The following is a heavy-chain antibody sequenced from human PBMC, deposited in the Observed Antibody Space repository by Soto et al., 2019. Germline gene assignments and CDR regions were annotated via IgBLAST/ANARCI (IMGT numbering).Heavy chain of an antibody. CDR1: GYTFTSYG. V-gene: IGHV1-18*01. Sequence: QVKLVQSGAEVKKPGASVKVSCKASGYTFTSYGISWVRQAPGQGLEWMGWISAYNGNTNYAQKIQGRVTMTTDTSTSTAYMDLTSVRYDDTAVYYCAGDKVRWLQPPDVYYGMDAPGQGTTVIVSS. J-gene: IGHJ6*02. CDR3: AGDKVRWLQPPDVYYGMDA. D-gene: IGHD5-12*01. CDR2: ISAYNGNT.